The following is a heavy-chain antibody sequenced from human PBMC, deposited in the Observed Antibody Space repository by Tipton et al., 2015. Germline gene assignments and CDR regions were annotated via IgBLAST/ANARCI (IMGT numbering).Heavy chain of an antibody. CDR1: GDSISGDSGGSYY. CDR3: ARDGDDYNFGFDY. CDR2: IFYSGTT. V-gene: IGHV4-39*02. Sequence: TLSLTCSILGDSISGDSGGSYYWGWIRQTPGKGLEWIGSIFYSGTTYDNPSLQSRVTLSVDTSKNQFSLQMTSVTAADTAVYYCARDGDDYNFGFDYWGQETLVTVSS. J-gene: IGHJ4*02. D-gene: IGHD5-24*01.